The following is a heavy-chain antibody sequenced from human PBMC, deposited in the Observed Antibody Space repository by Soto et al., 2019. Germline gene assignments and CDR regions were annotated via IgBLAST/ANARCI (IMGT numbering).Heavy chain of an antibody. Sequence: GGSLRLSCAASGFTFSNAWMSWVRQAPGKGLEWVGRIKSKTDGGTTDYAAPVKGRFTISRDDSKNTLYLQMNSLKTEDTAVYYCTAWFGELPVYYYYYMDVWGKGTTVTVSS. CDR2: IKSKTDGGTT. J-gene: IGHJ6*03. CDR3: TAWFGELPVYYYYYMDV. CDR1: GFTFSNAW. D-gene: IGHD3-10*01. V-gene: IGHV3-15*01.